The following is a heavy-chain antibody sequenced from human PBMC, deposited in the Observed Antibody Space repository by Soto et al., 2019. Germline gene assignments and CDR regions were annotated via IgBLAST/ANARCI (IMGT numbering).Heavy chain of an antibody. CDR2: IYYSGST. D-gene: IGHD1-26*01. Sequence: SETLSLTCTVSGCSVSSGSYYWSWILQPPGKGLEWIGYIYYSGSTNYNPSLKSRVTISVDTSKNQFSLKLSSVTAADTAVYYCARVGYSGSYFDYWGQGTLVTVSS. CDR1: GCSVSSGSYY. J-gene: IGHJ4*02. V-gene: IGHV4-61*01. CDR3: ARVGYSGSYFDY.